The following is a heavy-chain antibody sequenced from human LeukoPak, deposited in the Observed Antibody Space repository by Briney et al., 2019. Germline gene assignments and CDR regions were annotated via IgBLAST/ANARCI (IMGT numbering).Heavy chain of an antibody. CDR1: GGSISSSSYY. CDR3: ARPSPLRPYYDFWSGYYWDY. J-gene: IGHJ4*02. D-gene: IGHD3-3*01. V-gene: IGHV4-39*01. CDR2: IYYSGST. Sequence: SETLSLTCTVFGGSISSSSYYWGWIRQPPGKGLEWIGSIYYSGSTYYNPSLKSRVTISVDTSKNQFSLKLSSVTAADTAVYYCARPSPLRPYYDFWSGYYWDYWGQGTLVTVSS.